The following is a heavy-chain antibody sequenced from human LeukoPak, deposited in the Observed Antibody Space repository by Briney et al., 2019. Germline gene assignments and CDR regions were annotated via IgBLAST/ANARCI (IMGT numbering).Heavy chain of an antibody. CDR3: ARGPHCSSTSCYSEYFHH. J-gene: IGHJ1*01. V-gene: IGHV4-59*01. CDR2: IHYSGDI. D-gene: IGHD2-2*01. CDR1: GASISTSY. Sequence: SETLSLTCTVSGASISTSYWYWIRQPPGKGLEWIGYIHYSGDINYNPSLKSRVTISAYTSKNQLSLKLSSVTAADTAVYYCARGPHCSSTSCYSEYFHHWGQGTLVTVSS.